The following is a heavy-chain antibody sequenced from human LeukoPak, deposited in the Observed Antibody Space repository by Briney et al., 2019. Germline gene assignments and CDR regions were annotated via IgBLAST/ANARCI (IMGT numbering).Heavy chain of an antibody. CDR1: GGSISSGDYY. CDR3: ARDEDVFGVDY. Sequence: SEALSLTCTVSGGSISSGDYYWSSIRQPPGKGLEWIGYIYYSGSTYYNPSLKSRVTISVDTSKNQFSLKLSSVTAADTAVYYCARDEDVFGVDYWGQGTLVTVSS. V-gene: IGHV4-30-4*08. D-gene: IGHD2-21*01. J-gene: IGHJ4*02. CDR2: IYYSGST.